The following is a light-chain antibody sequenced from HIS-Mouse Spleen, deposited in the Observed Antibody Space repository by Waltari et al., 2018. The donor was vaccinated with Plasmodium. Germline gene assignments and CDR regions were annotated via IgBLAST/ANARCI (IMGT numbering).Light chain of an antibody. CDR3: YSTDSSGNHRV. Sequence: SYALTQPPSVSVSPGQTARITCSGDALPKKYAYWYQQQSGQAPVLVIYEDSKRPSGIPERFSGSSSGTMATLTISGAQVEDEADYYCYSTDSSGNHRVFGGGTKLTVL. CDR1: ALPKKY. V-gene: IGLV3-10*01. J-gene: IGLJ3*02. CDR2: EDS.